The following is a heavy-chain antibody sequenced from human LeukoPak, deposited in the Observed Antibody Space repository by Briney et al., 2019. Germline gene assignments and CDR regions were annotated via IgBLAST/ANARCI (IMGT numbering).Heavy chain of an antibody. Sequence: GGSLRLSCAASGFTFSSYAMSWVRQAPGKGLEWVSAISGSGGSTYYADSVKGRFTISRDNSKNTLYLQMNSLRAEDTAVYYCAKDGVLAGRYYYYYMDVWGKGTTVTISS. CDR2: ISGSGGST. J-gene: IGHJ6*03. V-gene: IGHV3-23*01. D-gene: IGHD6-19*01. CDR3: AKDGVLAGRYYYYYMDV. CDR1: GFTFSSYA.